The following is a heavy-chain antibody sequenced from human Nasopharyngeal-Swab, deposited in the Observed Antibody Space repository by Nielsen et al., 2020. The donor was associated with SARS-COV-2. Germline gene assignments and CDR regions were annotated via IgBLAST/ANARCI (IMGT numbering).Heavy chain of an antibody. CDR1: GYTLTELS. J-gene: IGHJ5*02. V-gene: IGHV1-24*01. CDR3: ATGPVVPAAGNWFDP. Sequence: ASVKVSCKVSGYTLTELSMLWVRQAPRKGLEWMGGFDPEDGETIYAQKFQGRVTMTEDTSTDTAYMELSSLRSEDTAVYYCATGPVVPAAGNWFDPWGQGTLVTVSS. D-gene: IGHD2-2*01. CDR2: FDPEDGET.